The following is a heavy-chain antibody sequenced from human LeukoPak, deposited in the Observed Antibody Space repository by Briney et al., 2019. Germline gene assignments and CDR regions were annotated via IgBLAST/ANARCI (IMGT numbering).Heavy chain of an antibody. J-gene: IGHJ4*02. D-gene: IGHD6-19*01. CDR3: AKDTRGWYFEGDY. CDR2: ISYDGSNK. Sequence: GGSLRLSCAASGFTFSSYGMHWVRQAPGKGLEWVAVISYDGSNKYYADSVKGRFTISRDNSKNTLYLQMTSLRAEDTAVYYCAKDTRGWYFEGDYWGQGTLVTVSS. CDR1: GFTFSSYG. V-gene: IGHV3-30*18.